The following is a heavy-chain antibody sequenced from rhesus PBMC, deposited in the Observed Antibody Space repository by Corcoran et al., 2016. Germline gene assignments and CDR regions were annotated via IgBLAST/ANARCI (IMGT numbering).Heavy chain of an antibody. D-gene: IGHD4-29*01. CDR3: AREIGSSYKNWYFDL. CDR2: ITYSGST. V-gene: IGHV4-122*02. CDR1: GGSITSGYYY. Sequence: QVQLQESGPGLVKPSETLSLTCAVSGGSITSGYYYWSWIRQPPGKGLEWIGYITYSGSTSYNPSLQSGVTISRDTSKNQFSLKLGSVTAADTAVYYCAREIGSSYKNWYFDLWGPGTPITISS. J-gene: IGHJ2*01.